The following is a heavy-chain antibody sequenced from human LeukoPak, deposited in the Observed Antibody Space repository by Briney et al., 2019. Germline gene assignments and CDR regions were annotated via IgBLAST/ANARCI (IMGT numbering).Heavy chain of an antibody. CDR3: ARGRLYYYDSSGYYRNWFDP. J-gene: IGHJ5*02. CDR2: INHSGST. CDR1: GGSFSGYY. V-gene: IGHV4-34*01. Sequence: PSETLSLTCAVYGGSFSGYYWSWIRQPPGKGLEWIGEINHSGSTNYNPSLKSRVTISVDTSKNQFSLKLSSVTAADTAVYYCARGRLYYYDSSGYYRNWFDPWGQGTLVTVPS. D-gene: IGHD3-22*01.